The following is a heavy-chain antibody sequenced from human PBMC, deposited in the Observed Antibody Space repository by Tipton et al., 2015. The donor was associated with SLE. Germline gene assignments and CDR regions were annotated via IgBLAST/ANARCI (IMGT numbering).Heavy chain of an antibody. CDR1: GGSISSGGYY. CDR3: ARRGGDAFDI. Sequence: TLSLTCTVSGGSISSGGYYWSWIRQRPGKGLEWIGYIYYSGSTYYNPSLKSRVTISVDTSKNQFSLKLSSVTAADTAVYYCARRGGDAFDIWGQGTMVTVSS. J-gene: IGHJ3*02. D-gene: IGHD6-25*01. V-gene: IGHV4-31*03. CDR2: IYYSGST.